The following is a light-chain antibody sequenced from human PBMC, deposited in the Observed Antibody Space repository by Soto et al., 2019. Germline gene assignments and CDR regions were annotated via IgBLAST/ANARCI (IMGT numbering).Light chain of an antibody. CDR3: QQYHSPPLT. J-gene: IGKJ1*01. CDR2: GAM. V-gene: IGKV3-20*01. CDR1: QNIRSNY. Sequence: DILLTQSPGALSLSPGQRATLSCRASQNIRSNYVAWFQQKPGQAPRLLIYGAMNRATGIPDRFSGSGSGTEFTLTISSLEPEDFVVYYCQQYHSPPLTFGQGTKVDIK.